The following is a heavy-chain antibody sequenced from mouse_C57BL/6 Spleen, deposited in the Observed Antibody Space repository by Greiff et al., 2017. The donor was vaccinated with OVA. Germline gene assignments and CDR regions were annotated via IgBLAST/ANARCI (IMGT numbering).Heavy chain of an antibody. J-gene: IGHJ2*01. D-gene: IGHD2-3*01. CDR1: GYTFTDYY. CDR3: ARWVYDGFYFDY. Sequence: QVQLQQSGAELVRPGASVKLSCKASGYTFTDYYINWVKQRPGQGLEWIARIYPGSGNTYYNEKFKGKATLTAEKSSSTAYMQHSSLTSEDSAVYFCARWVYDGFYFDYWGQGTTLTVSS. V-gene: IGHV1-76*01. CDR2: IYPGSGNT.